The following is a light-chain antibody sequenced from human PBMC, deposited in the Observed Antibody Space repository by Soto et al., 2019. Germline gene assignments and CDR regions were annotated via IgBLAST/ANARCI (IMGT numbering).Light chain of an antibody. Sequence: DIQMTQSPSTLSASVGDRVTITCRASQSISGWLAWYQQKPGKAPKLLIYEASSLQSGVPSRFSGSGSGTEFTLTISSLRPDDFATYYCQHYNVYPWAFGQGTKVDIK. CDR2: EAS. CDR3: QHYNVYPWA. J-gene: IGKJ1*01. CDR1: QSISGW. V-gene: IGKV1-5*03.